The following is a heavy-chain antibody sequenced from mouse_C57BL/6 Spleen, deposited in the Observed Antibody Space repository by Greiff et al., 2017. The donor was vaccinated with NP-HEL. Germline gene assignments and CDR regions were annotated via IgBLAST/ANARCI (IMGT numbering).Heavy chain of an antibody. J-gene: IGHJ2*01. Sequence: QVQLKESGAELVKPGASVKISCKASGYAFSSYWMNWVKQRPGKGLEWIGQIYPGDGDTNYNGKFKGKATLTADKSSSTAYMQLSSLTSEDSAVYFCAREWDVYFDYWGQGTTLTVSS. CDR2: IYPGDGDT. D-gene: IGHD4-1*01. CDR3: AREWDVYFDY. CDR1: GYAFSSYW. V-gene: IGHV1-80*01.